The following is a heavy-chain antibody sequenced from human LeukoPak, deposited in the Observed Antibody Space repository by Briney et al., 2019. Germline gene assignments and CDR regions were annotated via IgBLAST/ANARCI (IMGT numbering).Heavy chain of an antibody. D-gene: IGHD5-12*01. V-gene: IGHV3-7*01. Sequence: GGSLRLSCAASGFTFSHHWMNWVRRAPGEGLKWVATINQDGSEKHYVDSVKGRFIISRDNAKNSLFLQMNSLRAEDTAVYYCGRGWPGYTSPLDYWGQGILVTVSS. CDR2: INQDGSEK. J-gene: IGHJ4*02. CDR3: GRGWPGYTSPLDY. CDR1: GFTFSHHW.